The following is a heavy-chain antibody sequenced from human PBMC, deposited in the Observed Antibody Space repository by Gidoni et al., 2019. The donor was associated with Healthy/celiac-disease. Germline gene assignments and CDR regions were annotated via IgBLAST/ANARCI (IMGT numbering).Heavy chain of an antibody. CDR2: IYWDDDK. CDR3: AHSRDGYNGGAFDI. V-gene: IGHV2-5*02. CDR1: GFSLSTSGVG. J-gene: IGHJ3*02. Sequence: QITLQESGPTLVKPTQTLTLTCTFSGFSLSTSGVGVGWIRQPPGKALEWLALIYWDDDKRYSPSLKSRLTITKDTSKNQVVLTMTNMDPVDTATYYGAHSRDGYNGGAFDIWGQGTMVTVSS. D-gene: IGHD5-12*01.